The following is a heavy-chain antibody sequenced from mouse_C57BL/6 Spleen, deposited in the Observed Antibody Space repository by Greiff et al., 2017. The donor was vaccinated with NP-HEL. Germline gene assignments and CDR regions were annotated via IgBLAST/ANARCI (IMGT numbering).Heavy chain of an antibody. V-gene: IGHV1-55*01. CDR3: AREYDGYPWFAY. CDR1: GYTFTSYW. D-gene: IGHD2-3*01. Sequence: QVQLQQPGAELVKPGASVKMSCKASGYTFTSYWITWVKHRPGQGLEWIGDIYPGSGSTNYNEKFKSKATLTVDTSSSTAYMQLSSLTSEDSAVYYCAREYDGYPWFAYWGQGTLVTVSA. J-gene: IGHJ3*01. CDR2: IYPGSGST.